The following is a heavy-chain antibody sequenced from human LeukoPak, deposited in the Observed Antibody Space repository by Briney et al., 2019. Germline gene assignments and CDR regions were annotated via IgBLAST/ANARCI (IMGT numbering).Heavy chain of an antibody. V-gene: IGHV3-21*04. J-gene: IGHJ4*02. CDR2: ISSSSSYI. D-gene: IGHD3-10*01. CDR3: AKDRALMVQGVIPV. Sequence: GGSLRPSCAASGFTFSSYSINWVRQAPGKGLEWVSSISSSSSYIYYADSVKGRFTISRDNSKNTLYLQMNSLRAEDTAVYYCAKDRALMVQGVIPVWGQGTLVTVSS. CDR1: GFTFSSYS.